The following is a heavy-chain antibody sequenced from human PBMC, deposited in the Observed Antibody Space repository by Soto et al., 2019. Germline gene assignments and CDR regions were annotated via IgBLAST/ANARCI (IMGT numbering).Heavy chain of an antibody. CDR3: AKVPVLGYSYGGECYFDY. D-gene: IGHD5-18*01. Sequence: EVQLLESGGGLVQPGGSLRLSCAASGFTFSSYAMSWVRQAPGKGLEWVSAISGSGGSTYYADSVKGRFTISRDNSKNTLYLQMNSLRAEDTAVYYCAKVPVLGYSYGGECYFDYWGQGTLVTVSS. J-gene: IGHJ4*02. V-gene: IGHV3-23*01. CDR1: GFTFSSYA. CDR2: ISGSGGST.